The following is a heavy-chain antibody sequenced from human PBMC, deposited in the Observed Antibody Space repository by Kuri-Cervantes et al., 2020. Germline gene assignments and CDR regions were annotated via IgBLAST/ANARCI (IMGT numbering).Heavy chain of an antibody. CDR1: GFTFSDYY. J-gene: IGHJ4*02. Sequence: GESLKISCAASGFTFSDYYMSWIRQAPGKGLEWVSSISSSSSYIYYADSVKGRFTISRDNAKNSLYLQMNSLRAEDTAVYYCARFGYSGYDLDYWGQGTLVTVSS. CDR3: ARFGYSGYDLDY. CDR2: ISSSSSYI. V-gene: IGHV3-11*06. D-gene: IGHD5-12*01.